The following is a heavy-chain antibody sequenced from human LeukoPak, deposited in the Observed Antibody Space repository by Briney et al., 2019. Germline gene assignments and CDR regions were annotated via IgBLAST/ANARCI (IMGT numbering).Heavy chain of an antibody. D-gene: IGHD3-22*01. CDR1: GFTVSSNY. CDR3: ARAVDLYYYGSSGYLVWYY. Sequence: GGSLRLSCAASGFTVSSNYMSWVRQAPGKGLEWVSVIYSGGSTYYADSVKGRFTISRDNSKNTLYLQMNSLRAEDTAVYYCARAVDLYYYGSSGYLVWYYWGQGTLVTVSS. CDR2: IYSGGST. J-gene: IGHJ4*02. V-gene: IGHV3-53*01.